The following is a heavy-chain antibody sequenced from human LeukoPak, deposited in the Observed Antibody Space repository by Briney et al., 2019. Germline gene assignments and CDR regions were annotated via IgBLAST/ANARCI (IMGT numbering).Heavy chain of an antibody. Sequence: SETLSLTCTVSGGSISSGDYYWSWIRQPPGKGLEWIGYIYYSGSTYYNPSLKSRVTMSVDTSKNQFSLKLSSVTAADTAVYYCARDSQLGYYYYYYMDVWGKGTTVTVSS. CDR1: GGSISSGDYY. CDR3: ARDSQLGYYYYYYMDV. J-gene: IGHJ6*03. CDR2: IYYSGST. D-gene: IGHD2-2*01. V-gene: IGHV4-30-4*01.